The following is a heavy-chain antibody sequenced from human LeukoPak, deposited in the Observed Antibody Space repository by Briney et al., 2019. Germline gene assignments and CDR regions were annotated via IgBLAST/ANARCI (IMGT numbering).Heavy chain of an antibody. Sequence: SETLSLTCAVYGGSFSGYYWSWIRQPPGKGLEWIGYIYYSGSTYYNPSLKSRVTISVDTSKNQFSLKLSSVTAADTAVYYCARDHGDYGGNYYFDYWGQGTLVTVSS. CDR1: GGSFSGYY. CDR3: ARDHGDYGGNYYFDY. D-gene: IGHD4-23*01. CDR2: IYYSGST. J-gene: IGHJ4*02. V-gene: IGHV4-30-4*01.